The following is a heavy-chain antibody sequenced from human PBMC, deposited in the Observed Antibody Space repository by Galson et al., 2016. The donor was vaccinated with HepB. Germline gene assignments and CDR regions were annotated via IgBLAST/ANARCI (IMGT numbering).Heavy chain of an antibody. D-gene: IGHD6-19*01. Sequence: SVKVSCKASGYTFTNYYIHWVRQAPGQGLEWMGIINPSGGSTSYAQKFQGRVTMTRDTSTSTVYMGLSGLRSEDTAVYYCVRAGLPVAGPSLGYYYYMDVGGKGTTVTVSS. J-gene: IGHJ6*03. CDR3: VRAGLPVAGPSLGYYYYMDV. CDR2: INPSGGST. V-gene: IGHV1-46*01. CDR1: GYTFTNYY.